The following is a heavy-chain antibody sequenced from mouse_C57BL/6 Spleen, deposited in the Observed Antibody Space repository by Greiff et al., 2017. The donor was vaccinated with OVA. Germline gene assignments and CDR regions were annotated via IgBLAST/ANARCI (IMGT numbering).Heavy chain of an antibody. J-gene: IGHJ4*01. CDR3: ERKDYSNSIYAMDY. V-gene: IGHV1-39*01. CDR1: GYSFTDYN. CDR2: INPNYGTT. Sequence: VQLQQSGPELVKPGASVKISCKASGYSFTDYNMNWVKQSNGNSLEWIGVINPNYGTTSYNQKFKGKATLTVDQSSSTSYMQLNRMTSENAAVYYCERKDYSNSIYAMDYWGQGTSVTVSS. D-gene: IGHD2-5*01.